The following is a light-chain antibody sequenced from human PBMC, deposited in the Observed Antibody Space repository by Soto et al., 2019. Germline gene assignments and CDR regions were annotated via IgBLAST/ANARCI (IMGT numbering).Light chain of an antibody. CDR2: GAS. Sequence: EIVLTQSPGTLSLSPGERGTLSCRASQSVSSSNLAWYQQKPGQAPRLLIYGASSRATGIPDRFSGGGSGTDFTLTISRLEPEDFAVYYCQQYSTSTWTFGQGTKVEIK. CDR3: QQYSTSTWT. V-gene: IGKV3-20*01. CDR1: QSVSSSN. J-gene: IGKJ1*01.